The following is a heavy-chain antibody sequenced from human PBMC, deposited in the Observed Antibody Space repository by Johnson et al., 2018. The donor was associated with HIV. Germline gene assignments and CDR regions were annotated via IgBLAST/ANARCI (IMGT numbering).Heavy chain of an antibody. Sequence: QMLLVESGGGVVQPGRSLRLSCAASGFTFSSYAMHWVRQAPGKGLEWVAVISYDGSNKSYADPVKGRFTISRDNSKNTLYLQMNSLRAEDTAVYYCAKDPGRQWLVMCAFDIWGQGTMVTVSS. CDR3: AKDPGRQWLVMCAFDI. V-gene: IGHV3-30*04. CDR1: GFTFSSYA. J-gene: IGHJ3*02. CDR2: ISYDGSNK. D-gene: IGHD6-19*01.